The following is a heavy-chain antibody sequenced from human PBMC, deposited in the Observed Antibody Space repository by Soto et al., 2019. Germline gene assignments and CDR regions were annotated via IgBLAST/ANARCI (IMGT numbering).Heavy chain of an antibody. V-gene: IGHV1-3*05. D-gene: IGHD3-22*01. Sequence: QVQLVQSGAEEMKPGASVKVSCKASGYTLTRYSIHWVRQAPGQRLEWMGWINAGNGNTKFSQKFQGRVTITRDTSASTAYMELRGLRSEDTAVYYGAILGTYYFDNSDHYFDFWGQGTLVTVSS. CDR2: INAGNGNT. CDR3: AILGTYYFDNSDHYFDF. J-gene: IGHJ4*02. CDR1: GYTLTRYS.